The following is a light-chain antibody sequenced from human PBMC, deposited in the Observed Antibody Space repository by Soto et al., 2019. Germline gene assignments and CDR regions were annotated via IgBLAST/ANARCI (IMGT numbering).Light chain of an antibody. Sequence: QSVLTQPPSASGTPGQRVTISCSGSSSNIGSNTVNWYQQVPGTAPKLLIYSNNQRPSGVPDRFSGSKSGTSASLAISGLQSEDEADYYCAAWDATLNGLFGGGTKLIVL. J-gene: IGLJ2*01. CDR3: AAWDATLNGL. CDR1: SSNIGSNT. CDR2: SNN. V-gene: IGLV1-44*01.